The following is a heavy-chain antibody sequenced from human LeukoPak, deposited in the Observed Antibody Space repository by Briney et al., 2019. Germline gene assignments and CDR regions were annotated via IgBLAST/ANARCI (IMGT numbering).Heavy chain of an antibody. CDR1: GGSISSYY. V-gene: IGHV4-59*01. CDR3: ARAGGYYYDSSGTNWFDP. D-gene: IGHD3-22*01. J-gene: IGHJ5*02. Sequence: SETLSLTCTVSGGSISSYYWSWIRQPPGKGLEWIGYIYYSGSTNYNPSPKSRVTISVDTSKNQFSLKLSSVTAADTAVYYCARAGGYYYDSSGTNWFDPWGQGTLVTVSS. CDR2: IYYSGST.